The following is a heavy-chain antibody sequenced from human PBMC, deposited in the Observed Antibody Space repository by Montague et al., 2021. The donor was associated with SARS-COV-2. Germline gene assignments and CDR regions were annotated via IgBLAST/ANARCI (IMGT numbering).Heavy chain of an antibody. Sequence: ETLSLTCTVSGGSISSYYWSWIRQPPGKGLEWIGYIYYSGSTNYNPSLKSRVTISLDTSKNQFSLKLNSVTAADTAVYYCARGSYGPDGFDIWGQGTMVTVSS. V-gene: IGHV4-59*01. J-gene: IGHJ3*02. D-gene: IGHD5-18*01. CDR3: ARGSYGPDGFDI. CDR1: GGSISSYY. CDR2: IYYSGST.